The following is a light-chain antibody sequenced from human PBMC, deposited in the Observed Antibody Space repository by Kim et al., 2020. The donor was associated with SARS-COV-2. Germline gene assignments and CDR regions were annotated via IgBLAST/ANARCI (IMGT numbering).Light chain of an antibody. CDR3: SSFTTSTLYV. CDR2: DVS. V-gene: IGLV2-14*03. Sequence: GHSITIACTATSSDIGGYNFVSWYQQHPGRAPKLMIYDVSHRPSGVSNRFSGSKSGSTASLTISGLQAEDEADYYCSSFTTSTLYVFGDGTKVTVL. J-gene: IGLJ1*01. CDR1: SSDIGGYNF.